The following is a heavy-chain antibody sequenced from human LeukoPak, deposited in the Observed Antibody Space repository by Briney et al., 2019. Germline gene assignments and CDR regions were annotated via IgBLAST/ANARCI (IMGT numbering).Heavy chain of an antibody. D-gene: IGHD3-10*01. Sequence: PGGSLRLSCAASGFTFSNAWMRWVRQAPGEGLEWVGRIKSKTDGGTTDYAAPVKGRFTISRDDSKNTLYLQMNSLKTEDTAVYYCTRPEYYGSGSYYDYWGQGTLVTVSS. V-gene: IGHV3-15*01. CDR3: TRPEYYGSGSYYDY. CDR1: GFTFSNAW. J-gene: IGHJ4*02. CDR2: IKSKTDGGTT.